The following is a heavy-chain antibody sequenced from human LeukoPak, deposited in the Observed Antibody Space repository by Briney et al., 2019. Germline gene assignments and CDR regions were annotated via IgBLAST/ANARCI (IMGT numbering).Heavy chain of an antibody. V-gene: IGHV1-46*01. CDR1: GYTFTTFY. CDR3: ARVPWANYYDIYFDY. D-gene: IGHD3-22*01. CDR2: INPSSGST. Sequence: ASVKVFCKASGYTFTTFYMHWVRQPPGQGREWMVIINPSSGSTSYAQKLQGRVTMTRDTSTSTVYMELRSLRSEDTAVYYCARVPWANYYDIYFDYWGQGTQVTVSS. J-gene: IGHJ4*02.